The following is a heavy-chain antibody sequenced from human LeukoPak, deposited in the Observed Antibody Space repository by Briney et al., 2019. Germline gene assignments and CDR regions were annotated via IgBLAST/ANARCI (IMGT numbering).Heavy chain of an antibody. CDR2: INHSGDT. D-gene: IGHD2-21*02. CDR1: GESFSGYY. CDR3: ARSPCSGDCYPTYYYYYMDV. J-gene: IGHJ6*03. Sequence: SETLSLTCSVYGESFSGYYWSWIRQPPGKGLEWIGEINHSGDTNYNPSLKSRVTISVDTSRNQFSLKLSSVTAADTAVYHCARSPCSGDCYPTYYYYYMDVWGKGTTVTVSS. V-gene: IGHV4-34*01.